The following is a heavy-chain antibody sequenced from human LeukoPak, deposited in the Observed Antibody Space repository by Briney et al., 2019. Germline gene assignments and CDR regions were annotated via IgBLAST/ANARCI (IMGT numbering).Heavy chain of an antibody. CDR3: TTLTRGSDWYPYWYFDL. CDR2: IKSKTDGGTT. D-gene: IGHD6-19*01. V-gene: IGHV3-15*01. J-gene: IGHJ2*01. Sequence: GGSLRLSCAASGFTFSNAWMTWVRQAPGKGLEWVGRIKSKTDGGTTDYAAPVKGRATISRDDSKNTLYLQMNSLKTEDTAVYYCTTLTRGSDWYPYWYFDLWGRGTLVTVSS. CDR1: GFTFSNAW.